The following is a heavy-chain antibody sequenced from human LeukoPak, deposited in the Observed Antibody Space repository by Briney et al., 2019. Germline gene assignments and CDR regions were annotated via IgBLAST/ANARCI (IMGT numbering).Heavy chain of an antibody. J-gene: IGHJ6*03. Sequence: SETLSLTCTVSGGSISSYYWSWIRQPSGKGLEWIGRIYTSGSTNYNPSLKSRVTMSVDTSKNQFSLRLSSVTAADTAVYYCAGSPTLSQSYYYHYMDVWGKGTTVTISS. CDR1: GGSISSYY. CDR2: IYTSGST. CDR3: AGSPTLSQSYYYHYMDV. D-gene: IGHD3-16*02. V-gene: IGHV4-4*07.